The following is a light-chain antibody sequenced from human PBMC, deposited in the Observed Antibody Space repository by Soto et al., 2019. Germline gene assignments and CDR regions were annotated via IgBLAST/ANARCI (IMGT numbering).Light chain of an antibody. CDR1: SSDVGGYNY. CDR3: RSYTSSSTRV. J-gene: IGLJ1*01. V-gene: IGLV2-14*01. Sequence: QSVLTQPASVSGSPGQSITISCTGTSSDVGGYNYVSWYQQHPGKAPKLMIYEVSNRPSGVSNRFSGSKSGNTASLTISGLQAEDEPDSSCRSYTSSSTRVFRTRTKVTVL. CDR2: EVS.